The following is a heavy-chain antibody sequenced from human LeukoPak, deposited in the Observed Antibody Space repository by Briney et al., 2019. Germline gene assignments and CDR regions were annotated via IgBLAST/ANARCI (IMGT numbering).Heavy chain of an antibody. CDR1: GNSNSSRSYY. D-gene: IGHD6-13*01. Sequence: SETLSLTCSVSGNSNSSRSYYWGWIRQPPGKGLDWIGSIYYSGSTYYNPSLKSRVTISIDTSKNQLSLRLNSVTAADTAVYYCARAGEDSSSWYTLYYFDYWGQGTLVTVSS. J-gene: IGHJ4*02. V-gene: IGHV4-39*07. CDR3: ARAGEDSSSWYTLYYFDY. CDR2: IYYSGST.